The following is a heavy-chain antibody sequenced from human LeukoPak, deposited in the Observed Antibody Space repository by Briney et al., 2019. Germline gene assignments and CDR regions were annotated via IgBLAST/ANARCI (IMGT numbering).Heavy chain of an antibody. CDR3: ARDHSYASRGGSFDY. CDR2: ISPYNGNT. D-gene: IGHD3-16*01. CDR1: GYDFTSVG. V-gene: IGHV1-18*01. Sequence: ASVKVSCKASGYDFTSVGITWVRRAPGQGLEWMGWISPYNGNTRYAQKFQGRVAMTTDTSTSTAYMELRTLRSDDTAVYYCARDHSYASRGGSFDYWGQGTLVTVSS. J-gene: IGHJ4*02.